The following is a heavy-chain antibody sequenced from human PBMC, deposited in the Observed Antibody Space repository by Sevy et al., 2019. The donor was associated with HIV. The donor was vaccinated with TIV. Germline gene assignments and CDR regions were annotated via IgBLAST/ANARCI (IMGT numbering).Heavy chain of an antibody. J-gene: IGHJ6*03. CDR1: GYTFTSYG. CDR3: ARISYYYYYMDV. V-gene: IGHV1-18*04. CDR2: ISAYNGNT. Sequence: ASVKVSCKASGYTFTSYGISWVRQAPGQGLEWMGWISAYNGNTNYAQKLQGRVTMTTDTSTSKAYMEVRSLRSDDTAVYYCARISYYYYYMDVWGKGTTVTVSS.